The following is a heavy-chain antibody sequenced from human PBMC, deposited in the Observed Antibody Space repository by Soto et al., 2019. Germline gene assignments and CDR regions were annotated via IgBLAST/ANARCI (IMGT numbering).Heavy chain of an antibody. CDR2: INWNGEYI. J-gene: IGHJ4*02. D-gene: IGHD2-15*01. CDR3: ARAPTGGTWSVYFNW. CDR1: AFSIVDFA. Sequence: SLRPSWTASAFSIVDFAVLWFRKFQGKGLARALGINWNGEYIGHAASVKGRFTVSRDNAKNSLCLQTNSLRPEDTALYSCARAPTGGTWSVYFNWWGRGTLVTGS. V-gene: IGHV3-9*01.